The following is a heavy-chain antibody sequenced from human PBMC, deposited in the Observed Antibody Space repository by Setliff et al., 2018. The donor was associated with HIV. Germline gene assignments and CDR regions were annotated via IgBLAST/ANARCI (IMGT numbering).Heavy chain of an antibody. D-gene: IGHD1-20*01. Sequence: PSETLSLTCAVSGGSISSSNWWSWVRQSPGKGLEWIGEIYYSGSTNYNPSLKSRVTISVDTSKNQFSLKLSSVTAADTAVYYCAGCITGTTHWFDPWGQGTLVTVSS. J-gene: IGHJ5*02. CDR3: AGCITGTTHWFDP. V-gene: IGHV4-4*02. CDR2: IYYSGST. CDR1: GGSISSSNW.